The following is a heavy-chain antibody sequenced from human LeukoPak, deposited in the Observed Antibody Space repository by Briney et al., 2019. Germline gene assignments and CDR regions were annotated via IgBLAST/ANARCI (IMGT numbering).Heavy chain of an antibody. J-gene: IGHJ3*02. CDR2: INSDGSST. CDR3: ARGGYYDAFDI. Sequence: PGGSLRLSCAASGFTFSSYWMHWVRQAPGKGLVWVSRINSDGSSTGYADSVKGRFTISRDNAKNTLYLQMNSLRAEDTAVYYCARGGYYDAFDIWGQGTMVTVSS. V-gene: IGHV3-74*01. CDR1: GFTFSSYW. D-gene: IGHD3-22*01.